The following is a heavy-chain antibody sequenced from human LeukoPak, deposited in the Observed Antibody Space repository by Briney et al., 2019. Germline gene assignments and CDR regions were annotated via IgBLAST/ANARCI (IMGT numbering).Heavy chain of an antibody. CDR3: ARTSVYDSPFDY. Sequence: VMSLRLSCAASGFTFSSYAMHWVRQAPGKGLEWVAVISYDGSNKYYADSVKGRFTISRDNSKNTLYLQMNSLRAEDTAVYYCARTSVYDSPFDYWGQGTLVTVSS. V-gene: IGHV3-30-3*01. CDR1: GFTFSSYA. J-gene: IGHJ4*02. D-gene: IGHD5/OR15-5a*01. CDR2: ISYDGSNK.